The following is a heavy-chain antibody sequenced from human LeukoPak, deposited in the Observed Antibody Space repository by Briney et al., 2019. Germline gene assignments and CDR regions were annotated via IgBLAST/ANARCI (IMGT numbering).Heavy chain of an antibody. D-gene: IGHD6-13*01. Sequence: GGSLRLSCAASVFTFSSYAMSWVRQAPGKGLEWVSAISGSGGSTYYADSVKGRFTISRDNSKNTLYLQMNSLRAEDTAVYYCALSIAAAGDAFDIWGQGTMATVSS. J-gene: IGHJ3*02. CDR2: ISGSGGST. CDR1: VFTFSSYA. CDR3: ALSIAAAGDAFDI. V-gene: IGHV3-23*01.